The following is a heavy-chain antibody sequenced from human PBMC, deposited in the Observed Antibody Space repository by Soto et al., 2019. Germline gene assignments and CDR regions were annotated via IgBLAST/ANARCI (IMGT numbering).Heavy chain of an antibody. V-gene: IGHV4-34*01. Sequence: SETLSLSCAVYGGSFSGYYWSWIRQPPGKGLEWIGEINHSGSTNYNPSLKSRVTISVDTSKNQFSLKLSSVTAADTAVYYCARDFVYHGDYLYGMDVWGQGTTVTVSS. J-gene: IGHJ6*02. CDR2: INHSGST. CDR3: ARDFVYHGDYLYGMDV. D-gene: IGHD4-17*01. CDR1: GGSFSGYY.